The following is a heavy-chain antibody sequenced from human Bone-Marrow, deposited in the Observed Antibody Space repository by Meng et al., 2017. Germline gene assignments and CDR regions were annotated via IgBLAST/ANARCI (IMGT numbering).Heavy chain of an antibody. CDR3: SVGELLPTWFDP. J-gene: IGHJ5*02. CDR2: FYYSGST. D-gene: IGHD1-26*01. Sequence: QLQLQESGPGLVKPSATLSLTCTVSGGSISSSSYYCGWIRQPPGKGLEWIGSFYYSGSTFSNPSLKNRVTISVDTSKNQFSLKLSSVTAADTAVYYCSVGELLPTWFDPWGQGTLVTVSS. V-gene: IGHV4-39*01. CDR1: GGSISSSSYY.